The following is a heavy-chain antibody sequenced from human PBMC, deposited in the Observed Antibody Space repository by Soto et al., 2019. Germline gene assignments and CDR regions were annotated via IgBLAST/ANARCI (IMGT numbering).Heavy chain of an antibody. CDR2: ISGSGGST. V-gene: IGHV3-23*01. D-gene: IGHD1-1*01. Sequence: GGSLRVSWAASGFIFSSYAIIWVRQAPGKGLEWVSAISGSGGSTYYADSVKGRFTISRDNSKNTLYLQMNSLRAEDTAVYYCVNVRWNDGGPSDYWRHATLVT. CDR3: VNVRWNDGGPSDY. J-gene: IGHJ4*01. CDR1: GFIFSSYA.